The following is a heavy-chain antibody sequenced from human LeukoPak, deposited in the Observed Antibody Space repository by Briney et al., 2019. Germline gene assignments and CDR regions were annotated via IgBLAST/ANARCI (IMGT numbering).Heavy chain of an antibody. CDR1: GGSISSYY. CDR2: VYYNGDT. Sequence: SETLSLTCTVSGGSISSYYWSWIRQPPGKGLEWIANVYYNGDTYCNSSLYSRVTISADTSKNQFSLNLRSVTAADTAVYYCARLLSPGWFDPWGQGTLVTVSS. CDR3: ARLLSPGWFDP. J-gene: IGHJ5*02. V-gene: IGHV4-59*04. D-gene: IGHD2/OR15-2a*01.